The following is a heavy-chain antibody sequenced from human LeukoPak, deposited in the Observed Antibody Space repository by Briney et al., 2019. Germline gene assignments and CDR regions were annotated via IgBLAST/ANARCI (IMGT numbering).Heavy chain of an antibody. CDR3: ARDRAKISGIHLWLTPLGV. J-gene: IGHJ6*02. V-gene: IGHV3-30*04. D-gene: IGHD5-18*01. CDR1: GFTFSSYA. Sequence: HPGGCLRLSCAASGFTFSSYAMHWVRQAPGKGLEWVAVISYDGSKKSYADSVKGRFTISRDNSKNTLYLQMNSLRAEDTGVYYCARDRAKISGIHLWLTPLGVWGQGTTVTVSS. CDR2: ISYDGSKK.